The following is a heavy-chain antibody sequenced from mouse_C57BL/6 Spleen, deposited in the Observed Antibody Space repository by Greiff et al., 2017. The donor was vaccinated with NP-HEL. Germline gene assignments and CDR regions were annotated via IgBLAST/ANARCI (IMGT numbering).Heavy chain of an antibody. J-gene: IGHJ3*01. Sequence: VQLQQPGAELVKPGASVKMSCKASGYTFTSYWITWVKQRPGQGLEWIGDIYPGSGSPNYNEKFKSKATLTVDTSSSTAYMQLSSLTSEDSAVYYCARSRTGPAWFAYWGQGTLVTVSA. D-gene: IGHD4-1*01. CDR1: GYTFTSYW. CDR3: ARSRTGPAWFAY. CDR2: IYPGSGSP. V-gene: IGHV1-55*01.